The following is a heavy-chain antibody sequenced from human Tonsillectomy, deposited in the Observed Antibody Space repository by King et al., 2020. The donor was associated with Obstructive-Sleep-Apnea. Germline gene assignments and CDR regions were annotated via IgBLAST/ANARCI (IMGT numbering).Heavy chain of an antibody. J-gene: IGHJ4*02. Sequence: VQLQESGPGLLKPSQTLSLTCTVSGGSISSGDYYWSWIRQPPGKGLEWIGYIYYSGSTYYNPSLKGRVTISVDTSKNQFSLKLSSVTAADTAVYYCARDRTWIQLWSDWGQGTLVTVSS. D-gene: IGHD5-18*01. CDR1: GGSISSGDYY. V-gene: IGHV4-30-4*01. CDR3: ARDRTWIQLWSD. CDR2: IYYSGST.